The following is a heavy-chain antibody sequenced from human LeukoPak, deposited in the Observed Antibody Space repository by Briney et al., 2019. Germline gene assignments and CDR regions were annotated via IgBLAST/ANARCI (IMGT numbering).Heavy chain of an antibody. Sequence: GGSLTLSCGASGFTFSSYAMSWVRQAPGKGLEWVSAISGSGGTTYYADSVKGRFTISRDNSKNTLYLQMNSLRDEDTAVYYCAKAKQDGAGSFGYSAFDYWGQGTLVTVSS. CDR3: AKAKQDGAGSFGYSAFDY. V-gene: IGHV3-23*01. CDR1: GFTFSSYA. J-gene: IGHJ4*02. D-gene: IGHD3-10*01. CDR2: ISGSGGTT.